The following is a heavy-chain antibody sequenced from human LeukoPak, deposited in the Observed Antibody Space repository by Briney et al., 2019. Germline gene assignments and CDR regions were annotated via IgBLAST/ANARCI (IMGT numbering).Heavy chain of an antibody. J-gene: IGHJ4*02. CDR3: ARGWDNNDSSGYSA. Sequence: PGGSLRLSCAASGFTFNTYVMSWVRQAPGKGLEWVSAISGSGGGTYYADSVRGRFTISRDNSKNTLYLQMNSLRVEDTALYYCARGWDNNDSSGYSAWGQGTLVTVSS. V-gene: IGHV3-23*01. CDR1: GFTFNTYV. D-gene: IGHD3-22*01. CDR2: ISGSGGGT.